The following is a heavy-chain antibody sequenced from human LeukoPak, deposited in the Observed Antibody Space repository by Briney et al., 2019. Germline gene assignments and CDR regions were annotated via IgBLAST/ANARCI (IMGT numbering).Heavy chain of an antibody. V-gene: IGHV1-8*03. CDR3: ARVSRRMPPGFDY. CDR1: GYTFTSYD. J-gene: IGHJ4*02. D-gene: IGHD2-2*01. CDR2: MNPNSGNT. Sequence: ASVKVPCKASGYTFTSYDINWVRQATGQGLEWMGWMNPNSGNTGYAQKFQGRVTITRNTSISTAYMELSSLRSEDTAVYYCARVSRRMPPGFDYWGQGTLVTVSS.